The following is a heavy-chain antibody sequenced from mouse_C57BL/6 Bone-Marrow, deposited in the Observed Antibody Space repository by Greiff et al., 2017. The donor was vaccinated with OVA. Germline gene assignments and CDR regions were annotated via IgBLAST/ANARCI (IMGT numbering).Heavy chain of an antibody. CDR3: AMRMDY. J-gene: IGHJ4*01. CDR1: GYTFTSYW. CDR2: IHPNSGST. Sequence: QVQLQQSGAELVKPGASVKLSCKASGYTFTSYWMHWVKQRPGQGLEWIGMIHPNSGSTNYNEKFKSKATLTVDTSSSTAYMQLSSRTSEDSAVYYCAMRMDYWGQGTSVTVSS. V-gene: IGHV1-64*01.